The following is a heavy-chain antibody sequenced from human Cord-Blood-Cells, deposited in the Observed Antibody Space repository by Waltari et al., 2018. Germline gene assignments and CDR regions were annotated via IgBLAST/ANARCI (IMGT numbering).Heavy chain of an antibody. D-gene: IGHD3-3*01. CDR1: GGSFSGYY. CDR2: INHSGIT. V-gene: IGHV4-34*01. Sequence: QVQLQQWGAGLLKPSETLSLTCAVYGGSFSGYYWSWIRQPPGEGLEWIGEINHSGITNYNPSLKSRVTISVDTSKNQFSLKLGSVTAADTAVYYCASSWVIFGVVANAFDIWGQGTMVTVCS. J-gene: IGHJ3*02. CDR3: ASSWVIFGVVANAFDI.